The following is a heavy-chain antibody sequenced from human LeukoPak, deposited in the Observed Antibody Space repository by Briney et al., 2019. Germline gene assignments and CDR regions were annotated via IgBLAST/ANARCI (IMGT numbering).Heavy chain of an antibody. J-gene: IGHJ4*02. CDR2: INPNSGGT. Sequence: ASVKVSCKASGYTFTGYYMHWVRQAPGQGLEWMGWINPNSGGTNYAQKFQGRVTMTRDTSISTAYMELSRLRSDDTAVYYCARGAADFWSGYTQYYFDYWGQGTLVTVSS. CDR1: GYTFTGYY. CDR3: ARGAADFWSGYTQYYFDY. D-gene: IGHD3-3*01. V-gene: IGHV1-2*02.